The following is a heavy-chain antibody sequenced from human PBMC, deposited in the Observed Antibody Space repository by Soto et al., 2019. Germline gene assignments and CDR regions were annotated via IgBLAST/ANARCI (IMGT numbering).Heavy chain of an antibody. J-gene: IGHJ6*02. CDR1: GFTVSSNY. Sequence: PGGSLRLSCAASGFTVSSNYMSWVRKAPGKGLEWVSVIYSGGNTYYADSVKGRFTISRDNFKNTLSLQMNSLRAEDTAVYYCARDPYYYGSGRHPPDGYYYYGVDVWGPGTTVTVSS. CDR3: ARDPYYYGSGRHPPDGYYYYGVDV. CDR2: IYSGGNT. D-gene: IGHD3-10*01. V-gene: IGHV3-66*01.